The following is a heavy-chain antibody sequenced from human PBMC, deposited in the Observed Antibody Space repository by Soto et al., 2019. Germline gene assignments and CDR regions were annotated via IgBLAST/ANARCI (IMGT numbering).Heavy chain of an antibody. D-gene: IGHD1-1*01. J-gene: IGHJ3*01. Sequence: DVQLVESGGGLIQPGGSLRLSCAALGLTISGKKYMSWVRQAPGRGLEWVSGLYDVDGTYYADSVKGRFTISRDSSKTIVFLQMNSLGPDDTAVYYCATWLQREHAYDLWGLGTTVTVSS. CDR1: GLTISGKKY. CDR2: LYDVDGT. CDR3: ATWLQREHAYDL. V-gene: IGHV3-53*01.